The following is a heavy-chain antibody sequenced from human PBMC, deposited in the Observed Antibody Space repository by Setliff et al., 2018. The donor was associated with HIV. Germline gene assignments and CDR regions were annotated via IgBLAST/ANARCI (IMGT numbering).Heavy chain of an antibody. V-gene: IGHV4-34*09. CDR2: INHSGGT. CDR1: GGSFSGYY. D-gene: IGHD6-6*01. Sequence: PSETLSLTCAVYGGSFSGYYWSWIRQPPGKGLEWIGEINHSGGTNYNPSLKSRISMSVDTSKNHFSLELTSLTAADTAVYYWATRPRIAARPFDYWGQGMLVTVSS. J-gene: IGHJ4*02. CDR3: ATRPRIAARPFDY.